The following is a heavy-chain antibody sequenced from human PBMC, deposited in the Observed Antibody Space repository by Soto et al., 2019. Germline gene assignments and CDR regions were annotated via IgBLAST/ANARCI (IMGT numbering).Heavy chain of an antibody. CDR3: ARGGLDDFWSGYLYHLDS. D-gene: IGHD3-3*01. CDR2: IYLSGFT. J-gene: IGHJ4*02. CDR1: GGSITSSKHY. Sequence: SETLSLTCTVSGGSITSSKHYWSWIRQHPGKGLEWIGYIYLSGFTYSNPSLKSRVTMAIDTSKNQFSLKLSSVTAADTAVYYCARGGLDDFWSGYLYHLDSWGLRTLVTVSS. V-gene: IGHV4-30-4*08.